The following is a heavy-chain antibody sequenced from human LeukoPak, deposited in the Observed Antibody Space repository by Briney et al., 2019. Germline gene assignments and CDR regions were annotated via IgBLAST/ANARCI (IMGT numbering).Heavy chain of an antibody. J-gene: IGHJ4*02. CDR1: GGTFSSYA. V-gene: IGHV1-69*05. CDR2: IIPIFGTA. CDR3: ATLRYSGYLHY. D-gene: IGHD5-12*01. Sequence: EASVKVSCKASGGTFSSYAISWVRQAPGQGLEWMGGIIPIFGTANYAQKFQGRVTITTDESTSTAYMELSSLRSEDTAVYYCATLRYSGYLHYWGQGTLVTVSS.